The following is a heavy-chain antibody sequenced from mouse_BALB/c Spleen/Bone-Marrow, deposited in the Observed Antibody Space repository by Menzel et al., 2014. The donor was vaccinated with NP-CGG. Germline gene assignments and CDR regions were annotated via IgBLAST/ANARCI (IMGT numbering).Heavy chain of an antibody. CDR2: ISYSGST. D-gene: IGHD2-10*02. J-gene: IGHJ4*01. CDR3: ARWGGYGNYDAMDY. Sequence: VQLVESGPSLVKPSQTLSLTCSVTGDSITSGYWNWIRKFPGNKLEYMGYISYSGSTYYSPSLKSRISITRDTSKNQYYLQLNSVTTEDTATYYCARWGGYGNYDAMDYWGQGTSVTVSS. CDR1: GDSITSGY. V-gene: IGHV3-8*02.